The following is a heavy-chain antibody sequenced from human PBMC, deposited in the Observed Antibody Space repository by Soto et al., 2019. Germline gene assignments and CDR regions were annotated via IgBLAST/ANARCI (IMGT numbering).Heavy chain of an antibody. J-gene: IGHJ3*02. CDR2: IYHSGST. Sequence: SETLSLTCAVSGGSISSGGYSWSWIRQPPGKGLEWMGYIYHSGSTYYNPSLKSRVTISVERSKNQFSLKLSSVTAADTAVYCGARKGGYDSSGYAFDIWGQGKMVT. CDR3: ARKGGYDSSGYAFDI. CDR1: GGSISSGGYS. D-gene: IGHD3-22*01. V-gene: IGHV4-30-2*01.